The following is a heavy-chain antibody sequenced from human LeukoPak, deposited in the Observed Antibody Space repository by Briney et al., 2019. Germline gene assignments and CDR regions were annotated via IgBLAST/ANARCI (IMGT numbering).Heavy chain of an antibody. CDR2: ISGSGGST. CDR1: GFTFGNFW. V-gene: IGHV3-23*01. Sequence: GGSLRLSCAASGFTFGNFWMSWVRQAPGKGLEWVSAISGSGGSTYYADSVKGRFTISRDNSKNTLYLQMNSLRAEDTAVYYCAKASSRVPAAIWGYFDPWGQGTLVTVSS. J-gene: IGHJ5*02. CDR3: AKASSRVPAAIWGYFDP. D-gene: IGHD2-2*01.